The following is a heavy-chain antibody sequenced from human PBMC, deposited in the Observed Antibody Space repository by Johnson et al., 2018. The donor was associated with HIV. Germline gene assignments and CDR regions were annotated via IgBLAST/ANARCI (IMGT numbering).Heavy chain of an antibody. J-gene: IGHJ3*02. CDR1: GFTVSSNY. V-gene: IGHV3-66*02. Sequence: VQLVESGGGLVQPGGSLRLSCAASGFTVSSNYMSWVRQAPGKGLEWVSVIYRGGSTYYADSVKGRFTISRDNSKNTLYLQMHSLRAEDTAVYYCARARDWNYGDIWGQGTMVTVSS. CDR2: IYRGGST. CDR3: ARARDWNYGDI. D-gene: IGHD1-7*01.